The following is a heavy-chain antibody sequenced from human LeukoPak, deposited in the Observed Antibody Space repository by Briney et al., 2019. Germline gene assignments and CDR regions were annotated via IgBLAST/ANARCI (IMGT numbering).Heavy chain of an antibody. J-gene: IGHJ4*02. V-gene: IGHV3-21*01. CDR2: ISSSSSYI. CDR3: ARLGYCSGGSCPDY. CDR1: GFTFSSHS. D-gene: IGHD2-15*01. Sequence: GGSLRLSCAASGFTFSSHSMNWVRQAPGKGLEWVSSISSSSSYIYYADSVKGRFTISRDNAKNSLYLQMNSLRAEDTAVYYCARLGYCSGGSCPDYWGQGTLVTVSS.